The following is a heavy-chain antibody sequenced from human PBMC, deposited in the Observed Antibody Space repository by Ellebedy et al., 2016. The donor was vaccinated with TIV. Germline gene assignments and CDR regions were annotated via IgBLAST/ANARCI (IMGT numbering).Heavy chain of an antibody. J-gene: IGHJ6*02. Sequence: MPSEILSLTCAVYGGSFSGYYWSRIRQPPGKGLEWIGEINHSGSTNYNPSLKSRVTISVDTSKNQFSLKLSSVTAADTAVYYCARGQGTLQYFDWLGHYYYGMDVWGQGTTVTVSS. CDR2: INHSGST. V-gene: IGHV4-34*01. D-gene: IGHD3-9*01. CDR3: ARGQGTLQYFDWLGHYYYGMDV. CDR1: GGSFSGYY.